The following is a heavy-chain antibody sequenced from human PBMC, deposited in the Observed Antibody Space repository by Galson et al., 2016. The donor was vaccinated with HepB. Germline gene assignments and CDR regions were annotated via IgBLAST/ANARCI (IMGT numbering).Heavy chain of an antibody. CDR3: ARINIGGFSSGWGGCFDI. CDR2: ISHDGSNR. Sequence: RLSCAASGFSFSSYGMHWVRQAPGKGLEWVAVISHDGSNRQYVDSVRGRFTISRDNAKNTLYLQMNSLRSEDTAVYYCARINIGGFSSGWGGCFDIWGQGAMVTVSS. J-gene: IGHJ3*02. V-gene: IGHV3-30*03. CDR1: GFSFSSYG. D-gene: IGHD6-19*01.